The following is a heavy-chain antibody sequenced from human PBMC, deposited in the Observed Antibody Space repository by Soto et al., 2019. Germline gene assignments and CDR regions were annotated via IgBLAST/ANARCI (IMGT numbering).Heavy chain of an antibody. D-gene: IGHD3-9*01. CDR2: ISGSGGST. CDR1: GFTFSSYA. CDR3: AKDPYYAITIYYFDY. V-gene: IGHV3-23*01. Sequence: GGSLRLSCAASGFTFSSYAMSWVRQAPGKGLEWVSAISGSGGSTYYADSVKGRFTISRDNSKNTLYLQMNSLRAEDTAVYYCAKDPYYAITIYYFDYWGQGTLVTVSS. J-gene: IGHJ4*02.